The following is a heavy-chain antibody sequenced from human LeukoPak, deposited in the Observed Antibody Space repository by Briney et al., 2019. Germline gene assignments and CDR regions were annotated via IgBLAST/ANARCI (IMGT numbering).Heavy chain of an antibody. CDR2: ISYDGSNK. CDR1: GFTFSSYG. CDR3: AKVGRFGDFFRYYFDY. J-gene: IGHJ4*02. Sequence: GGSLRLSCAASGFTFSSYGMHWVRQAPGKGLEWVAVISYDGSNKYYADSVKGRFTISRDNSKNTLYLQMNSLRAEDTAVYYCAKVGRFGDFFRYYFDYWGQGTLVTVSS. V-gene: IGHV3-30*18. D-gene: IGHD3-10*01.